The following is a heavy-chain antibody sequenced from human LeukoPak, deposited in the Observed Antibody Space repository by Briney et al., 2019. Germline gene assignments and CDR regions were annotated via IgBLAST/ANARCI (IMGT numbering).Heavy chain of an antibody. J-gene: IGHJ4*02. CDR3: AKISTQLRFLEWLNY. CDR1: GFTFDDYG. D-gene: IGHD3-3*01. CDR2: ISGSGGST. Sequence: GGSLRLSCAASGFTFDDYGMSWVRQAPGKGLEWVSAISGSGGSTYYADSVKGRFTISRDNSKNTLYLQMNSLRAEDTAVYYCAKISTQLRFLEWLNYWGQGTLVTVSS. V-gene: IGHV3-23*01.